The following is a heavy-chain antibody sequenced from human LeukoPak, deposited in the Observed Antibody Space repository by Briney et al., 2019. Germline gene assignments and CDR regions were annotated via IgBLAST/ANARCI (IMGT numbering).Heavy chain of an antibody. D-gene: IGHD3-22*01. Sequence: ASVKVSCKASGYTFTGYYMHWVRQAPGQGLEWMGRINPNSGGTNYAQKFQGRVTMTRDTSSNTAYMELSRLTSDDTAVYYCARGPDYYDSSGYYGLLDWGQGTLVTVSS. CDR2: INPNSGGT. CDR3: ARGPDYYDSSGYYGLLD. V-gene: IGHV1-2*06. CDR1: GYTFTGYY. J-gene: IGHJ4*02.